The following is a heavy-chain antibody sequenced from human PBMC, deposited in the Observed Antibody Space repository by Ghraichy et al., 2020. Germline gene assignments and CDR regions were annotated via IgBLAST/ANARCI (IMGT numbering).Heavy chain of an antibody. J-gene: IGHJ4*02. CDR1: GFTFSSYR. CDR3: ARDSSGWLFDY. Sequence: LSLTCAASGFTFSSYRMNWVRQAPGKGLEWVSSISSSSNYIYYADSMRGRFTISRDNAKNSLYLQMDSLRAEDTAVYYCARDSSGWLFDYWGQGILDTVSS. V-gene: IGHV3-21*01. CDR2: ISSSSNYI. D-gene: IGHD6-19*01.